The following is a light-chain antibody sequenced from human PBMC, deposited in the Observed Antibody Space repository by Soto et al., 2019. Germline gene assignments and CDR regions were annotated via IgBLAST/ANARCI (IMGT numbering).Light chain of an antibody. V-gene: IGKV1-5*03. J-gene: IGKJ2*03. CDR3: QQYTTYYS. Sequence: IQMTQSPSTLSASVGDRVTITCRASQSIETWLAWYQQKPGKAPKLLIYKASTLQSGVPSRFSGSGSGADFTLTISSLQPDDFGTYYCQQYTTYYSFGQGTKVDNK. CDR1: QSIETW. CDR2: KAS.